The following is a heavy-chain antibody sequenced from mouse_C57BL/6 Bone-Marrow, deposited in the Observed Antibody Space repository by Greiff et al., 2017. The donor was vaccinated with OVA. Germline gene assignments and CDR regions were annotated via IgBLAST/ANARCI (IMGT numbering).Heavy chain of an antibody. CDR1: GYTFTSYW. CDR3: TFYGYDVAWFAY. J-gene: IGHJ3*01. D-gene: IGHD2-2*01. Sequence: EVQLQQSGTVLARPGASVKMSCKTSGYTFTSYWMHWVKQRPGQGLEWIGAIYPGNSDTSYNQKFKGKAKLTAVTSASTAYMELSSLTNEDSAVYYCTFYGYDVAWFAYWGQGTLVTVSA. V-gene: IGHV1-5*01. CDR2: IYPGNSDT.